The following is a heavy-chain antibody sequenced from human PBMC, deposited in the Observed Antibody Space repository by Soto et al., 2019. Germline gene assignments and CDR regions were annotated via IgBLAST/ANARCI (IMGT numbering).Heavy chain of an antibody. Sequence: GGSLRLSCAASGFSFSSYGMHWVRQAPGKGLEWVAVISYDGSNKYYADSVKGRFTISRDNSKNTLYLQMNSLRAEDTAVYYCAKDPIDYSNYVDGMDVWGQGTTVTVSS. CDR1: GFSFSSYG. CDR3: AKDPIDYSNYVDGMDV. D-gene: IGHD4-4*01. CDR2: ISYDGSNK. J-gene: IGHJ6*02. V-gene: IGHV3-30*18.